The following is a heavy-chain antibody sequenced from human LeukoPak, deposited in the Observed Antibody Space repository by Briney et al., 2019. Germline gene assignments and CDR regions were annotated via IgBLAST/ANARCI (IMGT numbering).Heavy chain of an antibody. V-gene: IGHV3-30*18. CDR1: GFTFTSFG. D-gene: IGHD1-26*01. CDR2: ISYDGSKT. CDR3: AKDALWSGSPGGFDP. Sequence: GGSLRLSCAASGFTFTSFGMHWVRQAPGKGLEWVAVISYDGSKTFYGDSVKGRFTVSRDNSKNTLFLQMNSLRVEDTAVYHCAKDALWSGSPGGFDPWGQGTLVTVSS. J-gene: IGHJ5*02.